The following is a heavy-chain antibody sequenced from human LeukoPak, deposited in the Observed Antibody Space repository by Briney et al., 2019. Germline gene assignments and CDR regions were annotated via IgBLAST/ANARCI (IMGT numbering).Heavy chain of an antibody. Sequence: PGGSLRLSCAASGFTFSNYAMRWVRQAPGKGLEWVSGISGSGDSTYYADSVKGRFTISRDNSKNTLYLQMNSLRAEDTAVYYCAKGHLLWFGEGLDAFDIWGQGTMVTVSS. CDR1: GFTFSNYA. J-gene: IGHJ3*02. D-gene: IGHD3-10*01. CDR3: AKGHLLWFGEGLDAFDI. CDR2: ISGSGDST. V-gene: IGHV3-23*01.